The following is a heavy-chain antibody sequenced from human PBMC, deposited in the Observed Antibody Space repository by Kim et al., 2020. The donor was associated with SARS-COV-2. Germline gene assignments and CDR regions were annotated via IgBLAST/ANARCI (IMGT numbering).Heavy chain of an antibody. Sequence: SGGSTSYAQKCQGRVTMTRDTSTSTVYMELSSLRSEDTAVYYCARGVTMSWGQGTLVTVSS. CDR2: SGGST. V-gene: IGHV1-46*01. J-gene: IGHJ4*02. D-gene: IGHD3-10*02. CDR3: ARGVTMS.